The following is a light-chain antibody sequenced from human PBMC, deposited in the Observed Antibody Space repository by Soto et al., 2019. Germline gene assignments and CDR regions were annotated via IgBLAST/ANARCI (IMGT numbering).Light chain of an antibody. CDR1: QSVGST. V-gene: IGKV3-15*01. CDR2: GAS. CDR3: QQYNDWPPLT. Sequence: EIVMTQSPATLSVSPGERATLSCRASQSVGSTLAWYQQKPGQAPRLLIYGASTRATGVPARFSGSGSGTEFTLTISSLQAEDLAVYYCQQYNDWPPLTFGGGTKVEIK. J-gene: IGKJ4*01.